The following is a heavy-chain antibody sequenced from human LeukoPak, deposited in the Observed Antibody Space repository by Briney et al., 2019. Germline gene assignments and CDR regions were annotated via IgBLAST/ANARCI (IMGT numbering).Heavy chain of an antibody. CDR1: GGSISGYY. CDR3: ARAPDRGYYDSSGYYYFDY. J-gene: IGHJ4*02. D-gene: IGHD3-22*01. Sequence: SETLSLTCTVSGGSISGYYWSWIRQPAGKGLEWIGRIYTSGSTNYNPSLKSRVTMSVDTSKNQFSLKLSSVTAADTAVYYCARAPDRGYYDSSGYYYFDYWGQGTLVTVSS. V-gene: IGHV4-4*07. CDR2: IYTSGST.